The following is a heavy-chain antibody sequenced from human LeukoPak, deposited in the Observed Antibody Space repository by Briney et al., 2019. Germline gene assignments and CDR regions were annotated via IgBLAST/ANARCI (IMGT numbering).Heavy chain of an antibody. D-gene: IGHD6-19*01. CDR3: AGSSGWARYFDY. Sequence: GGSPRLSCAASGDYWMSWVRQAPGNGLEGVANIKQDGSEKYYVDSVKGRFTISRDNAKNSLYLQMNSLRDEDTAVYYCAGSSGWARYFDYWGQGTLVTVSS. J-gene: IGHJ4*02. CDR1: GDYW. CDR2: IKQDGSEK. V-gene: IGHV3-7*03.